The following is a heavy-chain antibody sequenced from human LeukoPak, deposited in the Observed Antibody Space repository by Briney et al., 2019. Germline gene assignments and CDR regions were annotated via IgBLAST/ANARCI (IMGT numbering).Heavy chain of an antibody. J-gene: IGHJ3*02. Sequence: PSETLSLTCSVSDDSMISYHWSWIRQSAGKGLEWIGRIYSTGSTDYNPSLMSRVTMSVDTAKKQFSLKLRSVTAADTAIYYCARAERTVNVFVIWGQGTKVTVSS. D-gene: IGHD3-10*02. CDR1: DDSMISYH. CDR2: IYSTGST. V-gene: IGHV4-4*07. CDR3: ARAERTVNVFVI.